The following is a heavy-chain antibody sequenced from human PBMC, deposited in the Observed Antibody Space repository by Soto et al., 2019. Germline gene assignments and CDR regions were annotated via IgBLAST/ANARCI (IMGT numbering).Heavy chain of an antibody. Sequence: PXVCLTLSCAACGFTFTNYWMHWVRQAPGKGLEWVAVIWSDVSNKYYADSVKGRFTISKDNSQNTLYLQMNSLRPEDTAVYYCTRDPSSGSRYYFDSWGQRTLVTISS. D-gene: IGHD1-26*01. V-gene: IGHV3-33*01. J-gene: IGHJ4*02. CDR1: GFTFTNYW. CDR2: IWSDVSNK. CDR3: TRDPSSGSRYYFDS.